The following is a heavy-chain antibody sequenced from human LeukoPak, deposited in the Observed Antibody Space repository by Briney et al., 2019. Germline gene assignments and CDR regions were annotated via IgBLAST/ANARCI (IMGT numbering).Heavy chain of an antibody. J-gene: IGHJ4*02. Sequence: PSETLSLTCTVSGGSIRSYYWSWIRQPPGKGLEWIGHISYSGSTNYNPSLKSRVTISVDTSKNQFSLKLSSVTAADTAVYYCARGLSPLINMVRGVRPPFRGVFDYWGQGTLVTVSS. CDR1: GGSIRSYY. CDR2: ISYSGST. D-gene: IGHD3-10*01. V-gene: IGHV4-59*12. CDR3: ARGLSPLINMVRGVRPPFRGVFDY.